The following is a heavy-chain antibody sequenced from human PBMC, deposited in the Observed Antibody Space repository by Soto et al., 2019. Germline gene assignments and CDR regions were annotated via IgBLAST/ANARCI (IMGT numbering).Heavy chain of an antibody. CDR3: AGYCRRAFGPEDSYFGLEG. D-gene: IGHD3-10*01. CDR1: GGSIYTYY. V-gene: IGHV4-59*01. Sequence: PSATLPLTNNASGGSIYTYYWTWIRQSPGKGLEWIGSISDGGLPNYNPSLKSRVTISVDTSKKQVSLKLRSVSAADTAIYFCAGYCRRAFGPEDSYFGLEGWGTGTTVTVYS. J-gene: IGHJ6*03. CDR2: ISDGGLP.